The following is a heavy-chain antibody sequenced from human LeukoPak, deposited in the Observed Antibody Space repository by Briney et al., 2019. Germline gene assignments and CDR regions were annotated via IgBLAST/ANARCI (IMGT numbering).Heavy chain of an antibody. CDR3: ARGPGWLTDY. CDR2: INSGGSTL. D-gene: IGHD3-22*01. Sequence: GGSLRLSCAASGFTFSSYEMNWVRQAPGKGLEWVSYINSGGSTLYYADSVKGRFTISRDNARNSLRLQMNNLRAEDTALYYCARGPGWLTDYWGQGTLVTVSS. CDR1: GFTFSSYE. V-gene: IGHV3-48*03. J-gene: IGHJ4*02.